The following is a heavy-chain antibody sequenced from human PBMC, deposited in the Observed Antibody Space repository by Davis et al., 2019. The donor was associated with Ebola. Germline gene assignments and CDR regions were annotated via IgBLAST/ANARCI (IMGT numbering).Heavy chain of an antibody. CDR1: GFPFSSYS. J-gene: IGHJ6*04. Sequence: GESLKISCVASGFPFSSYSMNWVRQAPGKGLEWISYISSSSDSMKFADSVKGRFTISRDNARNSLYLQMNSLRAEDTAVYYCARAGDGGLDVWGKGTTVTVSS. D-gene: IGHD3-16*01. V-gene: IGHV3-48*01. CDR2: ISSSSDSM. CDR3: ARAGDGGLDV.